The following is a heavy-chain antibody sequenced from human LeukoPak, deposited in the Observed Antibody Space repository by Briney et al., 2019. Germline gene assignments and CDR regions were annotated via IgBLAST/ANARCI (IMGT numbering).Heavy chain of an antibody. V-gene: IGHV3-15*04. Sequence: GGSHRLSCEASGFSFSDAWMSWVRQAPGKGLEWVGRIESSGDGGTTDYTAPVKGRFTISRDDSRNTVFLQMNTLKTEDTAVYYCTTDGGYWGQGTLVTVSS. D-gene: IGHD2-15*01. J-gene: IGHJ4*02. CDR1: GFSFSDAW. CDR2: IESSGDGGTT. CDR3: TTDGGY.